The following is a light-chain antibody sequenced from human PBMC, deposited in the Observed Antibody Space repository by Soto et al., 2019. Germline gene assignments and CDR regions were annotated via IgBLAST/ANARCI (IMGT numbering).Light chain of an antibody. CDR2: WAS. V-gene: IGKV4-1*01. Sequence: DIVMTQSPDSLAVSLGERATINCKSSQSVLYSSNNKNFLAWYQQKPGQPPKLLIYWASTRESGVPDRFSGSGSGTDFTRTISSLQAEDVAVYYCQQHYNTPRTFGQGTKVEIK. CDR3: QQHYNTPRT. J-gene: IGKJ1*01. CDR1: QSVLYSSNNKNF.